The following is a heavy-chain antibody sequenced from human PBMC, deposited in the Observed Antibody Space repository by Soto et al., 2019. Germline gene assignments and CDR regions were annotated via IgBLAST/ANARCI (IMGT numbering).Heavy chain of an antibody. V-gene: IGHV3-73*01. CDR1: GFTFSGSA. Sequence: EVQLVESGGGLVQPGGSLKLYCAASGFTFSGSAIHWVRQASGKGLEWLGHIRTRANNYATAYAAWVRGRFTISRDASERTAYLQMSRLHPEDTAVYYCTRLFAYGDAFKLWGQGTMVTVSS. D-gene: IGHD4-17*01. CDR3: TRLFAYGDAFKL. CDR2: IRTRANNYAT. J-gene: IGHJ3*01.